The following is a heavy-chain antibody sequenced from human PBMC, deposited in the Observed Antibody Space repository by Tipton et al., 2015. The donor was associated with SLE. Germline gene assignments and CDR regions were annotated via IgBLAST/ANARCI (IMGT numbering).Heavy chain of an antibody. V-gene: IGHV4-39*07. CDR3: ARDPAIVVVPAAMMNWYFDL. J-gene: IGHJ2*01. CDR2: IYYSGST. Sequence: TLSLTCTVSGGSISSYYWGWIRQPPGKGLEWIGSIYYSGSTYYNPSLKSRVTISVDTSKNQLSLKLSSMTAADTAVYYCARDPAIVVVPAAMMNWYFDLWGRGTLVTVSS. CDR1: GGSISSYY. D-gene: IGHD2-2*01.